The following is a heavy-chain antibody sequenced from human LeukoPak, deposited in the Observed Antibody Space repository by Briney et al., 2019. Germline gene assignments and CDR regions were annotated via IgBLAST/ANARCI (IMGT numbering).Heavy chain of an antibody. Sequence: GGSLRLSCAASGFTFSSYAMSWVRQAPGKGLEWVSAISGSGGSTYYADSVKGRFTISRDNSKNTLYLQMNSLRAEDTAVYYCAKFLIGGSSWLLYGMDVWGQGTTVTVSS. CDR1: GFTFSSYA. CDR2: ISGSGGST. D-gene: IGHD6-13*01. V-gene: IGHV3-23*01. CDR3: AKFLIGGSSWLLYGMDV. J-gene: IGHJ6*02.